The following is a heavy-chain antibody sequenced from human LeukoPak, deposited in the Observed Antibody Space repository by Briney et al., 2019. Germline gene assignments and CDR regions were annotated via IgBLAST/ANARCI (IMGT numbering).Heavy chain of an antibody. J-gene: IGHJ4*02. Sequence: GGSLRLSCAASGFTFDDYGMSWVRQAPGKGLEEVSGTNWNGGSTGYADSVKGRFTISRDNAKNSLYLHTNSLRPEDTAVYYCASLLEDILPLFDYWGQGTLVTVSS. CDR2: TNWNGGST. CDR3: ASLLEDILPLFDY. CDR1: GFTFDDYG. V-gene: IGHV3-20*04. D-gene: IGHD5-24*01.